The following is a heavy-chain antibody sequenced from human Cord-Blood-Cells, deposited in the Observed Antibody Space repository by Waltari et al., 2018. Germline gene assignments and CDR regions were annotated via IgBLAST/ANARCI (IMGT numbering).Heavy chain of an antibody. Sequence: QVQLVQSGAEVKKPGASVKVSCKASGYTFTSYDINWVRQATGQGLEWMGWMNPNSGNTGYAQKFQGRVTITRNTSISTAYMELSSLRSEDTAVYYCARGSYWMSIAARLVSFDYWGQGTLVTVSS. J-gene: IGHJ4*02. CDR2: MNPNSGNT. D-gene: IGHD6-6*01. CDR3: ARGSYWMSIAARLVSFDY. V-gene: IGHV1-8*03. CDR1: GYTFTSYD.